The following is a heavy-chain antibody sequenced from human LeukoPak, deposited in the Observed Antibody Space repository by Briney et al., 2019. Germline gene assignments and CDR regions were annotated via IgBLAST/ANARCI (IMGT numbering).Heavy chain of an antibody. J-gene: IGHJ4*02. D-gene: IGHD5-18*01. CDR3: ARGGWTGYNYGSLPEYYFDY. CDR2: INPKSGGT. CDR1: GYTFTDYY. V-gene: IGHV1-2*02. Sequence: ASVKVSCKAFGYTFTDYYMHWVRQAPGQGLEWMAWINPKSGGTNDAQNFQGRVTMTRDTSISTAYMELSRLRSDDTAVYYCARGGWTGYNYGSLPEYYFDYWGQGTLVIVFS.